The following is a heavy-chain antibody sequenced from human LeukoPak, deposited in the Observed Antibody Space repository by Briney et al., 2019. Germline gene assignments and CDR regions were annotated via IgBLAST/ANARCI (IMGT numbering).Heavy chain of an antibody. V-gene: IGHV4-59*11. J-gene: IGHJ6*03. D-gene: IGHD3-3*01. CDR1: GVSINSHY. CDR3: ARVLQNYYHMDV. Sequence: SETLSLTCTVSGVSINSHYWSWIREPPGKGLEWIGFIYDSGSANYKSSLKSRVTMTVDTSKNQFSLKLNSVSAADTAVYYCARVLQNYYHMDVWGKGTTVTVSS. CDR2: IYDSGSA.